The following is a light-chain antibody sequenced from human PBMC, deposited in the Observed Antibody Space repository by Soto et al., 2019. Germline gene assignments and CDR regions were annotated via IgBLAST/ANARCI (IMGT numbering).Light chain of an antibody. CDR2: KAS. CDR1: QSISSW. Sequence: DIQMTQSPSTLSASVGDRVTITCRASQSISSWLAWYQQKPGKAPKLLIYKASSLESGVPSRFSGSGPGTEFTLTISSLQPDDFATYYCQQYNSSWTFGQGTKVDIK. V-gene: IGKV1-5*03. CDR3: QQYNSSWT. J-gene: IGKJ1*01.